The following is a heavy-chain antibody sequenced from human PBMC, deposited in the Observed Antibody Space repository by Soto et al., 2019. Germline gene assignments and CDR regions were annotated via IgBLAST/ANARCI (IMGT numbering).Heavy chain of an antibody. CDR2: AYNVGYT. J-gene: IGHJ4*02. CDR3: AREKILRGAYFDY. Sequence: QVQLQESGPGLVKPSETLSLTCTVSGGSISPNYWSWIRQSPGKGLEWIGCAYNVGYTNYNPSLKGRVTISEDTSKNELSLKLSSVTAADTAVYYCAREKILRGAYFDYWGQGALVTVSA. V-gene: IGHV4-59*01. CDR1: GGSISPNY. D-gene: IGHD3-10*01.